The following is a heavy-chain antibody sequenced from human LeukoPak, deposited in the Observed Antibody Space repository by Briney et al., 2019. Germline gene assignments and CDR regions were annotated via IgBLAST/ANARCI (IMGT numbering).Heavy chain of an antibody. CDR2: INPSGGST. CDR1: GYTFTSYY. Sequence: ASVKVSCKASGYTFTSYYMHWVRQAPGQGLEWMGIINPSGGSTSYAQKFQGRVTMTRDTSISTAYMELSRLRSDDTAVYYCAREMTTLTTPLGYWGQGTLVTVSS. V-gene: IGHV1-46*01. J-gene: IGHJ4*02. CDR3: AREMTTLTTPLGY. D-gene: IGHD4-17*01.